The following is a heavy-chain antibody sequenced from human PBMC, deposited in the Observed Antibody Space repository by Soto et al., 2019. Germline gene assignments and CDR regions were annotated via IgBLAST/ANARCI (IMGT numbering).Heavy chain of an antibody. D-gene: IGHD3-10*01. V-gene: IGHV4-34*01. CDR1: GGSFSGYY. Sequence: SETLSLTCAVYGGSFSGYYWSWIRQPPGKGLEWIGEINHSGSTNYNPSLKSRVTISVDTSKNQFSLKLSSVTAADTAVYYCARARGQLRGRWFDPWGQGTLVTVSS. CDR3: ARARGQLRGRWFDP. CDR2: INHSGST. J-gene: IGHJ5*02.